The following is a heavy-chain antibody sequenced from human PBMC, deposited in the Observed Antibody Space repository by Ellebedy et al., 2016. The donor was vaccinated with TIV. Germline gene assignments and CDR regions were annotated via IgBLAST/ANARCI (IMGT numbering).Heavy chain of an antibody. D-gene: IGHD2-2*01. V-gene: IGHV4-59*08. CDR2: IYYSGST. Sequence: SETLSLTCTVTGGSISSYYWSWIRQTPGKGLEGIGYIYYSGSTNYNPSLKSRVNISVDTSKNQFSLKLRSVTAAETAVYYWASSLGYCSSTSCYAETWFDPWGQGTLVTVSS. CDR3: ASSLGYCSSTSCYAETWFDP. J-gene: IGHJ5*02. CDR1: GGSISSYY.